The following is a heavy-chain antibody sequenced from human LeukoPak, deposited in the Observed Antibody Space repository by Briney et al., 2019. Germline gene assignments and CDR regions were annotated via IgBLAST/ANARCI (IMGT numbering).Heavy chain of an antibody. V-gene: IGHV3-74*01. Sequence: GGYLRLSCAASGFTFTSYWMHWVRQAPGKGLVWVSRIKSDESTRDYADFVKGRFTTSRDNARNTVYLQMNSLRAEDTAVYYCAKAGGGVSDAFDIWGQGTMVTVSS. J-gene: IGHJ3*02. CDR1: GFTFTSYW. D-gene: IGHD3-16*01. CDR2: IKSDESTR. CDR3: AKAGGGVSDAFDI.